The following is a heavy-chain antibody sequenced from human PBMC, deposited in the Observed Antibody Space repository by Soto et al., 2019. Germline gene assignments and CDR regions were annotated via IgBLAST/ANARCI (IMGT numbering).Heavy chain of an antibody. J-gene: IGHJ4*02. Sequence: QITLKESGPTLVKPTQTLTVTCTFSGFSLSTSGAGVGWIRQSPGKAPEWLALISWKEEKRYNPGLKSRLTITKDTSKNQVVPTMTNLDPVDTATYFCAHRYGGNYYRWYFDSWGQGTLVTVSS. CDR3: AHRYGGNYYRWYFDS. CDR2: ISWKEEK. V-gene: IGHV2-5*01. D-gene: IGHD1-26*01. CDR1: GFSLSTSGAG.